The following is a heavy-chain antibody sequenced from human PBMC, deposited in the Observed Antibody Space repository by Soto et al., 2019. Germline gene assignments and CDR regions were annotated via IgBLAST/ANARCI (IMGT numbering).Heavy chain of an antibody. V-gene: IGHV1-8*01. CDR1: GYTFTSYA. CDR2: MNPNSGNT. J-gene: IGHJ4*02. CDR3: ARGSWIQLWKLFDY. Sequence: ASVKVSCKASGYTFTSYAINWVRQATGQGLEWMGWMNPNSGNTGYAQKFQGRVTMTRNTSISTAYMELSSLRSEDTAVYYCARGSWIQLWKLFDYWGQGTLVTVSS. D-gene: IGHD5-18*01.